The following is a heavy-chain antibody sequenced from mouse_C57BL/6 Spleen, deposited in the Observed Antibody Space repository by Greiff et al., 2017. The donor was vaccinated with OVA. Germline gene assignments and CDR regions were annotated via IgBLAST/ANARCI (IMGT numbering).Heavy chain of an antibody. CDR1: GYSFTDYN. D-gene: IGHD1-1*01. Sequence: EVQLVESGPELVKPGASVKISCKASGYSFTDYNMNWVKQSNGKSLEWIGVINPNYGTTSYNQKFKGKATLTVDQSSSTAYMQLNSLTSEDSAVYYCATHYYGSSFFDYWGQGTTLTVSS. CDR2: INPNYGTT. V-gene: IGHV1-39*01. CDR3: ATHYYGSSFFDY. J-gene: IGHJ2*01.